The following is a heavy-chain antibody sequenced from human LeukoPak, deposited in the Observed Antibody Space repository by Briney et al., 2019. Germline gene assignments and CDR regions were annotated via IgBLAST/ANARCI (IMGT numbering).Heavy chain of an antibody. Sequence: GGSLRLSCAASGITFSSYAMSWVRQAPGKGLEWVSAISGSGGSTYYADSVKGRFTISRDNSKNTLYLQMNSLRAEDTAVYYCAKQGGSGWYHWSRGFDYWGQGTLVTVSS. CDR1: GITFSSYA. CDR2: ISGSGGST. D-gene: IGHD6-19*01. CDR3: AKQGGSGWYHWSRGFDY. V-gene: IGHV3-23*01. J-gene: IGHJ4*02.